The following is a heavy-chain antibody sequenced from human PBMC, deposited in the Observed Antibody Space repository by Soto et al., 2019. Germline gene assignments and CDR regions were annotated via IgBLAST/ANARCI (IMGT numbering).Heavy chain of an antibody. Sequence: ASVKVSCKASGYTFTSYDINWVRQATGQGLEWMGWMNPNSGNTGYAQKFQGRVTMTRNTSISTAYMELSSLRSEDTAVYYCARPKTLRFLECPPPYNMDVWGKGARVTVP. CDR2: MNPNSGNT. D-gene: IGHD3-3*01. V-gene: IGHV1-8*01. CDR1: GYTFTSYD. J-gene: IGHJ6*03. CDR3: ARPKTLRFLECPPPYNMDV.